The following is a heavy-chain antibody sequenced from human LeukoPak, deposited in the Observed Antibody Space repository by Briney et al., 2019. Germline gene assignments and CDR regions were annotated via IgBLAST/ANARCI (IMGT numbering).Heavy chain of an antibody. J-gene: IGHJ4*02. V-gene: IGHV3-73*01. CDR2: IRSKANSYAT. CDR1: GFTFSGSA. CDR3: TRRTSTVTTSDY. D-gene: IGHD4-17*01. Sequence: PGGSLRLSCAAPGFTFSGSAMHWVRQASGKGLEWVGRIRSKANSYATAYAASVKGRFTISRDDSKNTAYLQMNSLKTEDTAVYYCTRRTSTVTTSDYWGQGTLVTVSS.